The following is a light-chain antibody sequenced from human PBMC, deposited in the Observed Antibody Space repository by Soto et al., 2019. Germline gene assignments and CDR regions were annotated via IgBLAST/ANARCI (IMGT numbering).Light chain of an antibody. Sequence: EIVMTQSPSTLSVSPWERSTLSFRASQSVGSDLAWYQQKPGQAPRLVIYDIFTRATGIPDRFSGSGSGTDFTLSISRLEPEDFAVYYCQHYGGSFIFGPGTKVDIK. CDR2: DIF. V-gene: IGKV3-20*01. CDR3: QHYGGSFI. CDR1: QSVGSD. J-gene: IGKJ3*01.